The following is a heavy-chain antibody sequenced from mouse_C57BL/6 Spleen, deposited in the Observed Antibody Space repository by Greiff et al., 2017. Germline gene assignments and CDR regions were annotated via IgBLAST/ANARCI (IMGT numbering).Heavy chain of an antibody. D-gene: IGHD2-2*01. CDR3: ARNGYYLDY. Sequence: ESGPELVKPGASVKISCKASGYAFSSSWMNWVKQRPGKGLEWIGRIYPGDGDTNYNGKFKGKATLTADKSSSTAYMQLSSLTSEDSAVYFCARNGYYLDYWGQGTTLTVSS. CDR1: GYAFSSSW. CDR2: IYPGDGDT. V-gene: IGHV1-82*01. J-gene: IGHJ2*01.